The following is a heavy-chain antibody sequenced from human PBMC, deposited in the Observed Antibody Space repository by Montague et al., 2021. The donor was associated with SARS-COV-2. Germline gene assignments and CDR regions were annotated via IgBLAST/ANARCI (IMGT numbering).Heavy chain of an antibody. D-gene: IGHD1/OR15-1a*01. J-gene: IGHJ4*02. CDR3: ARLNWDNDSVFDS. CDR2: IFHSGNT. CDR1: GGSLSGHH. V-gene: IGHV4-59*11. Sequence: SETLSLTCTVSGGSLSGHHWRWIRQPPGKGLEWIGYIFHSGNTNYNPSLKSRVTISVDTSKNQFSLRLTSVTAADTAVYYCARLNWDNDSVFDSWGQGAVVAVSS.